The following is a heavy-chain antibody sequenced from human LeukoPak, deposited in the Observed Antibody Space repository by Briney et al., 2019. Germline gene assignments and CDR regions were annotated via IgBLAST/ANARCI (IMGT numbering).Heavy chain of an antibody. CDR1: GGTFSSYA. CDR2: IIPIFGTA. J-gene: IGHJ5*02. D-gene: IGHD2-15*01. Sequence: SVKVSCKASGGTFSSYAISWVRQAPGQGLEWMGGIIPIFGTANYAQKFQGRVTITADKSTSTAYMELSSLRSEDTAVYYCAVCSGGSCYEDWFDPWGQGTLVTVSS. V-gene: IGHV1-69*06. CDR3: AVCSGGSCYEDWFDP.